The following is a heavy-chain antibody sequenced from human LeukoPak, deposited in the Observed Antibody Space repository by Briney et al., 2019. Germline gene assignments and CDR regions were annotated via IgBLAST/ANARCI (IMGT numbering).Heavy chain of an antibody. CDR1: GGSFSGYY. J-gene: IGHJ3*02. CDR3: ARGLWLSLGAFDI. Sequence: SETLSLTCAVYGGSFSGYYWSWIRQPPGKGLDWIGEINHSGSTNYNPSLKSRVTISVDTSKNQFSLKLSSVTAADTAVYYCARGLWLSLGAFDIWGQGTMVTVSS. D-gene: IGHD5-12*01. V-gene: IGHV4-34*01. CDR2: INHSGST.